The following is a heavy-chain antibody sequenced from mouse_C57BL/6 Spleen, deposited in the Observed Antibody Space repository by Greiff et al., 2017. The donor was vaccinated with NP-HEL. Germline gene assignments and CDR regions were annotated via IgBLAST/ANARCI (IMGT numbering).Heavy chain of an antibody. Sequence: QVQLQQSGAELVMPGASVKLSCKASGYTFTSYWMHWVKQRPGQGLEWIGEIDPSDSYTNYNQKFKGKSTLTVDKSSSTAYMQLSSLTSEDSAVYYCARWDYGNYAMDYWGQGTSVTVSS. J-gene: IGHJ4*01. D-gene: IGHD2-1*01. V-gene: IGHV1-69*01. CDR2: IDPSDSYT. CDR1: GYTFTSYW. CDR3: ARWDYGNYAMDY.